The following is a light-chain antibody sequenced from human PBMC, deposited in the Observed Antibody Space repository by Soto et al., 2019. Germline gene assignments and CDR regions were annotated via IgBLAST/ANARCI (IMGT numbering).Light chain of an antibody. J-gene: IGKJ4*01. Sequence: DFVMTQSPDSLAVSLGERATINCKSSQSVLYDSNNRNYLSWYQQKPGQPPKLLIYWVSTRESGVPDRFSGSGSETDFTLTITSLQAEDVAVYYCQQYYSLPLTFGGGTKVEIK. CDR2: WVS. CDR3: QQYYSLPLT. V-gene: IGKV4-1*01. CDR1: QSVLYDSNNRNY.